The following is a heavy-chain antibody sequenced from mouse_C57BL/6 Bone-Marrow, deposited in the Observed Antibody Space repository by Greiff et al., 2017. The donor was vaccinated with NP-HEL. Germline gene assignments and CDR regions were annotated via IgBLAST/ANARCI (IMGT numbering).Heavy chain of an antibody. Sequence: EVKLVESGGGLVKPGGSLKLSCAASGFTFSDYGMHWVRQAPEKGLEWVAYISSGSSPIYYADTVKGRFTISRDNAKNTLFLQMTSLRSEDTAMYYCARGGYSNPFAYWGQGTLVTVSA. CDR3: ARGGYSNPFAY. CDR2: ISSGSSPI. V-gene: IGHV5-17*01. CDR1: GFTFSDYG. J-gene: IGHJ3*01. D-gene: IGHD2-5*01.